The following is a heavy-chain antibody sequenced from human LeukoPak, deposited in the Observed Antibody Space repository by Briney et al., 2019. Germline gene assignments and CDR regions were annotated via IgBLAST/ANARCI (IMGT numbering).Heavy chain of an antibody. V-gene: IGHV1-18*01. Sequence: ASVKVSCTASGYTFTSYGISWVRQAPGQGLEWMGWISAYNGNTNYAQKLQGRVTMTTDTSTSTAYMELRSLRSDDTAVYYCARVGCSSTSCYDYYGMDVWGQGTTVTVSS. CDR3: ARVGCSSTSCYDYYGMDV. D-gene: IGHD2-2*01. CDR2: ISAYNGNT. J-gene: IGHJ6*02. CDR1: GYTFTSYG.